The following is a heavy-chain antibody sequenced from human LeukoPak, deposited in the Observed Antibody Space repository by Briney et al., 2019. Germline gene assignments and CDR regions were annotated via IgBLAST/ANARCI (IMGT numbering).Heavy chain of an antibody. J-gene: IGHJ4*02. Sequence: SETLSLTCTVSGGSISSSSHYWGWIRQPPGKGLEWIGSMYYRGSTYHNPSLKSRVTISVDTSKNQFSLNLNSVTAADTAVYYCARHRRRTYYPGVFDYWGQGTLVTVSS. D-gene: IGHD3-10*01. CDR3: ARHRRRTYYPGVFDY. CDR1: GGSISSSSHY. V-gene: IGHV4-39*01. CDR2: MYYRGST.